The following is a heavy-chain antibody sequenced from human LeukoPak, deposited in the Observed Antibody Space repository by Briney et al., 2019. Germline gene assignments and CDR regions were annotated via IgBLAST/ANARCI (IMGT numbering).Heavy chain of an antibody. CDR3: AKDLYDSSGRLDY. V-gene: IGHV3-23*01. Sequence: GGSLRLSCVASGFSSSSYAMSWVRQAPGGGLGWVSAISGSGGSTYYADSVKGRFTISRDNSKNTLHLQMNSLRAEDTAVYYCAKDLYDSSGRLDYWGQGTLVTVSS. J-gene: IGHJ4*02. CDR2: ISGSGGST. CDR1: GFSSSSYA. D-gene: IGHD3-22*01.